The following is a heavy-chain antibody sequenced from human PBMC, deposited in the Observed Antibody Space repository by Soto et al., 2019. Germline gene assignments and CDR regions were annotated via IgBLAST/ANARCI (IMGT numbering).Heavy chain of an antibody. V-gene: IGHV4-39*01. Sequence: SETLSLTSTVSGGSISSSSYYWGWIRQPPGKGLEWIGSIYYSGSTYYNPSLKSRVTISVDTSKNQFSLKLSSVTAADTAVYYCARHRAGWVEQQLVLWFDPWGQGTLVTVSS. CDR1: GGSISSSSYY. D-gene: IGHD6-13*01. CDR3: ARHRAGWVEQQLVLWFDP. J-gene: IGHJ5*02. CDR2: IYYSGST.